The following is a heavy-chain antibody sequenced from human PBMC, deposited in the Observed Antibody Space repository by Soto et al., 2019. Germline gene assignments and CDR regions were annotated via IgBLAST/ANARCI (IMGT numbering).Heavy chain of an antibody. J-gene: IGHJ4*02. V-gene: IGHV4-59*01. CDR2: IHYSGTT. Sequence: SETLSLTCTVSGGSMRNYFWTWIRQPPGKGLEWIGYIHYSGTTSFFPSYNPSLRSRVSISEDTSKNQFSLKLLSVTTADTAVYFCAAGEASSRNLAPYYLDFWGQGTLVTVSS. CDR1: GGSMRNYF. CDR3: AAGEASSRNLAPYYLDF. D-gene: IGHD6-13*01.